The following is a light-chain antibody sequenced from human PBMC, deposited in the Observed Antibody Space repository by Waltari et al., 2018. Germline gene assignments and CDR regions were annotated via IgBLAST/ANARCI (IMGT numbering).Light chain of an antibody. CDR3: QQRSNWPPT. CDR2: DAS. V-gene: IGKV3-11*01. Sequence: VLTQSPATLSLSPGERATLSCRASQSVSSYLAWYQQKPGQAPRLLIYDASNRATGIPARFSGSGSGTDFTLTISSLEPEDFAVYYCQQRSNWPPTFGQGTRLEIK. CDR1: QSVSSY. J-gene: IGKJ5*01.